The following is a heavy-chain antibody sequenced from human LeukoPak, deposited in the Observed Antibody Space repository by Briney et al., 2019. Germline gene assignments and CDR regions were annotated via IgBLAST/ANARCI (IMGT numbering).Heavy chain of an antibody. V-gene: IGHV3-33*01. J-gene: IGHJ4*02. Sequence: PGGSLRLSCAASGFTFSSYGMHWVRQAPGKGLEWVAVIWYDGSNKYYADSVKGRFTISRDNSKNTLYLQMTSLRVEDTAIYYCARGFTGASDYWGQGTLVTVSS. CDR3: ARGFTGASDY. CDR2: IWYDGSNK. CDR1: GFTFSSYG. D-gene: IGHD1-14*01.